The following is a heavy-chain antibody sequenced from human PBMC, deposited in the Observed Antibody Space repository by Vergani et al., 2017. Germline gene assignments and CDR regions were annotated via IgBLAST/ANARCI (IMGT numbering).Heavy chain of an antibody. CDR1: GYTFTSYG. CDR3: AVDLGYSSSSDYYYYGMDV. V-gene: IGHV1-18*01. Sequence: QVQLVQSGAEVKKPGASVKVSCKASGYTFTSYGISWVRQAPGQGLEWMGWISAYNGNTNYAQTLQGGVTMTTDTSTSTAYMELRSLRSDDTAVYYCAVDLGYSSSSDYYYYGMDVWGQGTTVTVSS. D-gene: IGHD6-6*01. CDR2: ISAYNGNT. J-gene: IGHJ6*02.